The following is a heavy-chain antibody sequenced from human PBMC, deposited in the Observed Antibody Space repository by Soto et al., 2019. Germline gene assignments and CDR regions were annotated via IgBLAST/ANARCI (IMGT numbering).Heavy chain of an antibody. CDR1: GGSFSGFY. D-gene: IGHD2-15*01. CDR2: INHSGST. CDR3: XXXLGSCTGGSCNWYFDL. J-gene: IGHJ2*01. V-gene: IGHV4-34*01. Sequence: QVQLQQWGAGLLKPSETLSLTCAVYGGSFSGFYWSWIRQPPGKGLEWIGEINHSGSTNYNPSLKSRVTISADTSXXXXXXXXXXXXXXXXXXXXXXXXLGSCTGGSCNWYFDLWGRGTLVTVSS.